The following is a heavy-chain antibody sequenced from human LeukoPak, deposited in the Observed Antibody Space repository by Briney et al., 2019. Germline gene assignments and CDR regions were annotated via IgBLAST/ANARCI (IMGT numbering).Heavy chain of an antibody. D-gene: IGHD3-22*01. CDR1: GFTFSNAY. Sequence: GGSLRLSCAASGFTFSNAYMNWVRQAPGKGLEWVGRIKSKTDGGTTDYAAPVKGRFTISRDDSKNTLYLQMNSLKTEDTAVYYCSTTYYYDSSEGYWGQGTLVTVSS. V-gene: IGHV3-15*07. CDR3: STTYYYDSSEGY. CDR2: IKSKTDGGTT. J-gene: IGHJ4*02.